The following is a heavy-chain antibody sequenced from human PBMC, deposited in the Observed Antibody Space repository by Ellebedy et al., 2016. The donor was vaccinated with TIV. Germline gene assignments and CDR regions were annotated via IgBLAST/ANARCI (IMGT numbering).Heavy chain of an antibody. Sequence: GESLKISCAASGFTFSSYWMSWVRQAPGKGLEWVANIKQDGSEKYYVDSVKGRFTISRDNSKNTLYLQMNSLRAEDTAVYYCARDEVRGVDWGQGTLVTVSS. CDR3: ARDEVRGVD. CDR2: IKQDGSEK. D-gene: IGHD3-10*01. V-gene: IGHV3-7*01. CDR1: GFTFSSYW. J-gene: IGHJ4*02.